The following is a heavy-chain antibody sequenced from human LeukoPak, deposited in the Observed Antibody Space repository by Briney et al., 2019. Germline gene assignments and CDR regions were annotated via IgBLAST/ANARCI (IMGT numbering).Heavy chain of an antibody. J-gene: IGHJ4*02. CDR3: AKDLYSYGVFDY. D-gene: IGHD5-18*01. Sequence: GGSLRLSCAASGFTFGSYAMSWVRQAPGKGLEWVSAISGSGGSTYYADSVKGRFTISRDNSKNTLYLQMNSLRAEDTAVYYCAKDLYSYGVFDYWGQGTLVTVSS. V-gene: IGHV3-23*01. CDR1: GFTFGSYA. CDR2: ISGSGGST.